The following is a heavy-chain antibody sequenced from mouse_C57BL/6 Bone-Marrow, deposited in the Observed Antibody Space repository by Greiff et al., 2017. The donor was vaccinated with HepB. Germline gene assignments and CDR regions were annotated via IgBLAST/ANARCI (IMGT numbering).Heavy chain of an antibody. V-gene: IGHV7-1*01. CDR1: GFTFSDFY. J-gene: IGHJ4*01. CDR3: ARDALYDYDRGYAMDY. Sequence: EVKLMESGGGLVQSGRSLRLSCATSGFTFSDFYMEWVRQAPGKGLEWIAASRNKANDYTTEYSASVKGRFIVSRDTSQSILYLQMNALRAEDTAIYYCARDALYDYDRGYAMDYWGQGTSVTVSS. D-gene: IGHD2-4*01. CDR2: SRNKANDYTT.